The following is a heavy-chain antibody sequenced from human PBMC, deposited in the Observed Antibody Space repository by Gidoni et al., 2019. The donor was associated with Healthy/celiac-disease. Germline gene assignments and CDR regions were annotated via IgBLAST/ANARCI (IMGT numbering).Heavy chain of an antibody. J-gene: IGHJ6*02. V-gene: IGHV3-48*02. D-gene: IGHD6-19*01. Sequence: EVQLVESGGGLVQPGGSLRLFCAASGFTFSSYSMNWVRQAPGKGLEWVSYISSSSSTIYYADSVKGRFTISRDNAKNSLYLQMNSLRDEETAVYYCARDLSSGWDRYYGMDVWGQGTTVTVSS. CDR1: GFTFSSYS. CDR3: ARDLSSGWDRYYGMDV. CDR2: ISSSSSTI.